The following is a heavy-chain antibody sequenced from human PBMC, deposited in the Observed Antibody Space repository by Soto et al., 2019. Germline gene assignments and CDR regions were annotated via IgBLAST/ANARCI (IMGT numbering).Heavy chain of an antibody. D-gene: IGHD3-3*01. Sequence: GGSLRLSCAASGFTFSDYYMSWIRQAPGKGLEWVSYISSSGSTIYYADSVKGRFTISRDNAKNSLYLQMNSLRAEDTAVYYCARDAYDFWSGYSLTNWFDPWGQGTLVTVSS. CDR3: ARDAYDFWSGYSLTNWFDP. J-gene: IGHJ5*02. V-gene: IGHV3-11*01. CDR2: ISSSGSTI. CDR1: GFTFSDYY.